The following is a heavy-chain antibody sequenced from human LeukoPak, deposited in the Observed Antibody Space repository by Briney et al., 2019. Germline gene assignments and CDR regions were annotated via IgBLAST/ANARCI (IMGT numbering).Heavy chain of an antibody. J-gene: IGHJ4*02. CDR1: GFTFSNYW. CDR2: INQDGSEE. CDR3: VRDGGVSGYDLLDY. V-gene: IGHV3-7*01. D-gene: IGHD5-12*01. Sequence: GGSLRLSCAASGFTFSNYWMSWVRQAPGKGLEWVAHINQDGSEEHYMDSVKARFIISRDNAKNSPSLQMDSLRAEDTAVYYCVRDGGVSGYDLLDYWGQGTLVTVSS.